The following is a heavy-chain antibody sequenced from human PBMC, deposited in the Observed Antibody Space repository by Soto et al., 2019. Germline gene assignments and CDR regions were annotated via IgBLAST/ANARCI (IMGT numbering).Heavy chain of an antibody. J-gene: IGHJ6*02. V-gene: IGHV1-69*12. Sequence: QVQLVQSGAEVKKPGSSVKVSCKASGGTFSSYAISWVRQAPGQGLEWMGGIIPIFGTANYAQKFQGRVTITADEYTSTAYMELSRLRSEDTAVYYCAREPCISTSCYGLDYYYGMDVWGQGTTVTVSS. CDR1: GGTFSSYA. D-gene: IGHD2-2*01. CDR2: IIPIFGTA. CDR3: AREPCISTSCYGLDYYYGMDV.